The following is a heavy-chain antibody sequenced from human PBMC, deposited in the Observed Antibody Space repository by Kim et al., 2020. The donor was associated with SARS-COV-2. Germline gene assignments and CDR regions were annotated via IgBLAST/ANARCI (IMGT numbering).Heavy chain of an antibody. D-gene: IGHD5-12*01. J-gene: IGHJ4*02. Sequence: PSLKGRVPIAVDTSKNQFSLKLSSVTAADTAVYYCARQELTVATAGVDYWGQGTLVTVSS. CDR3: ARQELTVATAGVDY. V-gene: IGHV4-39*01.